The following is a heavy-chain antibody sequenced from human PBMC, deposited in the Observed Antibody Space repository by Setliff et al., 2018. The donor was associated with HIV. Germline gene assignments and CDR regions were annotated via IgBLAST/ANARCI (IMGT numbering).Heavy chain of an antibody. V-gene: IGHV3-15*01. Sequence: GSLRLSCAASGFTFINTWMSWVRQAPGKGLEWVGRIKSRADGWPTDYAAPVKGRFIISTDDSKKTLYLQMNSLKTGDTAVYYCTRSRSGISGWGQGTLVTVSS. J-gene: IGHJ4*02. CDR2: IKSRADGWPT. CDR1: GFTFINTW. D-gene: IGHD1-26*01. CDR3: TRSRSGISG.